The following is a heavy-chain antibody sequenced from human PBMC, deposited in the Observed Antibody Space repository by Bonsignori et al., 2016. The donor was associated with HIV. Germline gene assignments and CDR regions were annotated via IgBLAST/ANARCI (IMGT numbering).Heavy chain of an antibody. J-gene: IGHJ4*02. CDR3: IKDQKSTGVGAPDF. Sequence: WIRQPPGKVLEWVSSIWYDGSNKYYADSVKGRFTISRDNSDNRLYLQMNNLRADDTALYYCIKDQKSTGVGAPDFWGQGTPVTVSS. V-gene: IGHV3-33*03. CDR2: IWYDGSNK. D-gene: IGHD1-26*01.